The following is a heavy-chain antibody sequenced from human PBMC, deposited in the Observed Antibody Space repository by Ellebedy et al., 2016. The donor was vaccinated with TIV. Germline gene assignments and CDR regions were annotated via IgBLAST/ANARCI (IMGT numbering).Heavy chain of an antibody. V-gene: IGHV1-69*02. CDR2: IVPIIGIA. J-gene: IGHJ4*02. CDR1: GGSFSNSP. D-gene: IGHD4-23*01. CDR3: ATLKGRPLTKVDLNS. Sequence: AASVKVSCKASGGSFSNSPISWVRQAPGQGLEWMGRIVPIIGIADYTQRFQDRVTITADKSSSNAYLEVTGLTSEDTAVYFCATLKGRPLTKVDLNSWGQGTLVTVSS.